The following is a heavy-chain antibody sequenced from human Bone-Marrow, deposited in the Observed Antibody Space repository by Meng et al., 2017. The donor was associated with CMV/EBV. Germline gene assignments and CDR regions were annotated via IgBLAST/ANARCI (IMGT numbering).Heavy chain of an antibody. V-gene: IGHV4-39*07. CDR2: IYYSGSS. J-gene: IGHJ5*02. CDR1: SGSISSSGSY. D-gene: IGHD1-1*01. Sequence: LRLQGTGPGLWKPSGTLSLTCTVSSGSISSSGSYWGWIRQPPGKGLEWIGSIYYSGSSYYNSSLKSRVTISLDTSKNQFSLRLSSVTAADTAVYYCARASTTTGTKGDWFDPWGQGTLVTVSS. CDR3: ARASTTTGTKGDWFDP.